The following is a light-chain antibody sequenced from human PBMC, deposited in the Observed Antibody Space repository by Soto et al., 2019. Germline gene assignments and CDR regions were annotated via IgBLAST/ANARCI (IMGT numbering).Light chain of an antibody. CDR1: SSDVGGYNF. J-gene: IGLJ2*01. CDR2: DVA. CDR3: CSYSGSRLI. V-gene: IGLV2-8*01. Sequence: QSVLTQPPSASGSPGRSVTISCTGTSSDVGGYNFVSWYQQHPGKAPKLIIYDVAKRPSGVPDRFSGSKSGNTASLTISGLQPEDEADYSCCSYSGSRLIFGGGTKLTVL.